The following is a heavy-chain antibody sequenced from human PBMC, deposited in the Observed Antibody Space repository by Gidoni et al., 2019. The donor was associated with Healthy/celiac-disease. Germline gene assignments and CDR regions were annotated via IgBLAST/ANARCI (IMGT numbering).Heavy chain of an antibody. CDR1: GFKFGSSS. CDR3: ARDYSDFWSGYYLDY. CDR2: ISSSSSYI. V-gene: IGHV3-21*01. Sequence: EVQLMESGGGLVRPGGSLRLSCAASGFKFGSSSMNWVRQARGGGLAWVSFISSSSSYIYYADSVKGRFTISRDNTKNSLYLQTNSLRAEDTAVYYCARDYSDFWSGYYLDYWGQGTLVTVSS. J-gene: IGHJ4*02. D-gene: IGHD3-3*01.